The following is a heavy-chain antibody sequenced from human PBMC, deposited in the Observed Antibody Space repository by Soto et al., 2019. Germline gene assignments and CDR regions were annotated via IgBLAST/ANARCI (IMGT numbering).Heavy chain of an antibody. J-gene: IGHJ6*02. D-gene: IGHD6-6*01. V-gene: IGHV3-30-3*01. CDR2: ISYDGSIT. CDR1: GFTPSNYA. Sequence: QVQLVESGGGVVQPGRSLRLSCAASGFTPSNYAFHWVRQAPGKGLEWVAVISYDGSITHYADSVKGRCTISRDNSKITRYPHMDSLRAEDTAVYYCEYGMDVWGQGSTVTVSS. CDR3: EYGMDV.